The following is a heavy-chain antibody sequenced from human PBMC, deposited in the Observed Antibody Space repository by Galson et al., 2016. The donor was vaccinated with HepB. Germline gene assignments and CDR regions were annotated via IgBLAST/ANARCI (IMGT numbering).Heavy chain of an antibody. J-gene: IGHJ4*02. D-gene: IGHD6-19*01. CDR1: GFSFSTYW. Sequence: SLRLSCAASGFSFSTYWMSWVRQAPGKGLEWVSVLYSSGSTYYADSVKGRFTISRDNSKNTLYLQMNSLRAEDTAVYYCARGHVAGNAASDYWGQGTLVTVSS. CDR2: LYSSGST. V-gene: IGHV3-53*01. CDR3: ARGHVAGNAASDY.